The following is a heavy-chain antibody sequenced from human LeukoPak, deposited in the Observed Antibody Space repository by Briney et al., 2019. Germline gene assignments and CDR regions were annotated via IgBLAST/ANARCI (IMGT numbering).Heavy chain of an antibody. Sequence: ASVKVSCKASGYTFTCYYMHWVRQAPGQGLEWMGWINPNSGGTNYAQKFQGRVTMTRDTSISTAYMELSRLRSDDTAVYYCARDGGVVPAAMDYWGQGTLVTVSS. CDR1: GYTFTCYY. D-gene: IGHD2-2*01. V-gene: IGHV1-2*02. CDR3: ARDGGVVPAAMDY. CDR2: INPNSGGT. J-gene: IGHJ4*02.